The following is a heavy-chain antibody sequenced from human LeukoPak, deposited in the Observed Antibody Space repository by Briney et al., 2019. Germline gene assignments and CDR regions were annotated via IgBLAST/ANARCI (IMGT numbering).Heavy chain of an antibody. D-gene: IGHD3-22*01. Sequence: SETLSLTCAVYGGSFSSYYWSWIRLPPGKGLEWIGEINHSGSTNYNPSLKSRVTISVDTSKNQFSLKLSSVTAADTAVYYCSSGYDYDAFDIWGQGTMVTLSS. CDR2: INHSGST. J-gene: IGHJ3*02. CDR3: SSGYDYDAFDI. CDR1: GGSFSSYY. V-gene: IGHV4-34*01.